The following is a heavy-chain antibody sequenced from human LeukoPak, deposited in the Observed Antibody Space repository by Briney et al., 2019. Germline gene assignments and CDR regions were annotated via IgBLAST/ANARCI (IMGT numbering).Heavy chain of an antibody. D-gene: IGHD3-10*01. J-gene: IGHJ4*02. CDR3: ARDYYDSGSYCFDY. V-gene: IGHV3-7*04. CDR2: IKQDGSEK. CDR1: GFTFSSFR. Sequence: GGSLRLSCAAGGFTFSSFRMTWVRQAPGKGLEWVANIKQDGSEKYYVDSVKGRFTISRDNAKNSLYLQMNSLRAEDTAVYYCARDYYDSGSYCFDYWGQGTLVTVSS.